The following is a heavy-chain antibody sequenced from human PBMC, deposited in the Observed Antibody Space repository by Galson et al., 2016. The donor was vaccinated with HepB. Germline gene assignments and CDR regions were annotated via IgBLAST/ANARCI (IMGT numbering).Heavy chain of an antibody. Sequence: SLRLSCAASGFTVTNAWMSWVRQAPGKGLEWVGRIRSKTDGGTTDYGAPVKGRITISRDDSKNTLYLQINNLKTEDTAMYYCARRVSAADCYFCRVDAFDIWGQGTLVTVSS. CDR2: IRSKTDGGTT. CDR1: GFTVTNAW. D-gene: IGHD2-21*02. CDR3: ARRVSAADCYFCRVDAFDI. V-gene: IGHV3-15*01. J-gene: IGHJ3*02.